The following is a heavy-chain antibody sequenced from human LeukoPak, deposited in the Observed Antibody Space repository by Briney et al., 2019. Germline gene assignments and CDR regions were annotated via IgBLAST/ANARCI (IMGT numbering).Heavy chain of an antibody. V-gene: IGHV3-23*01. CDR3: AKGSSNWRDYYYFDY. D-gene: IGHD6-13*01. Sequence: ETLSLTCTVSGGSISSGGYYWSWVRQAPGKGLAWVSAISDSGGSTQYADSVKGRFTISRDNSKNTLYLQMNSLRAEDTAVYYCAKGSSNWRDYYYFDYWGQGTLVTVSS. J-gene: IGHJ4*02. CDR2: ISDSGGST. CDR1: GGSISSGGYY.